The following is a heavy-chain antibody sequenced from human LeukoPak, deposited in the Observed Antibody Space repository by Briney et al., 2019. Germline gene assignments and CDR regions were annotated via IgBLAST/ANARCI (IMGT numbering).Heavy chain of an antibody. CDR2: ISSSGSTI. V-gene: IGHV3-11*01. D-gene: IGHD6-25*01. CDR3: AAVQMQRSSWYDYYYMDV. CDR1: GFTFSDYY. J-gene: IGHJ6*03. Sequence: GGSLRLSCAASGFTFSDYYMTWIRQAPGKGLQWVSYISSSGSTIMYADSVKGRFSISRDNAKSSLYLQMNSLRAEDTAVYYCAAVQMQRSSWYDYYYMDVWGKGTTVTVSS.